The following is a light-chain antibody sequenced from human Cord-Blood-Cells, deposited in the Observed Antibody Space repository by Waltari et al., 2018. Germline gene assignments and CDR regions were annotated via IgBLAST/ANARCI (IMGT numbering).Light chain of an antibody. J-gene: IGLJ1*01. V-gene: IGLV2-14*01. CDR2: DVS. Sequence: QSALTQPASVSGSPGQSITISCTGTSSDVGGYNYVSWYQQHPGKAPKPMIYDVSNRPSGVSNRFSGSKSGNRASLTISGLQAEDEADYYCSSYTSSSTLLFGTGTKVTVL. CDR3: SSYTSSSTLL. CDR1: SSDVGGYNY.